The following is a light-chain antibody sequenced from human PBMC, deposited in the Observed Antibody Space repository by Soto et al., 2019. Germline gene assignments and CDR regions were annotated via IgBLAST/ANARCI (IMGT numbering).Light chain of an antibody. J-gene: IGKJ5*01. V-gene: IGKV2D-29*02. CDR1: QSLLHITGETF. CDR2: EVS. CDR3: MQSTQLPPT. Sequence: DVVMTQTPLSLSVAAGQPAAISCKSSQSLLHITGETFLFWSLQKPGQSPQLLIYEVSTRVSGVPDRFSGSGSRTDFTLEISRVETDDVGIYYCMQSTQLPPTFGQGTRLEIK.